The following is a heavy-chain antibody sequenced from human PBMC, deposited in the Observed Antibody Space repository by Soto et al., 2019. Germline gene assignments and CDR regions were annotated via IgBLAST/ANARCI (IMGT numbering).Heavy chain of an antibody. Sequence: PSETLSLTCAVYGGSFSGYYWSWIRQPPGKGLEWIGEINHSGSTNYNPSLKSRVTISVDTSKNQFSLKLSSVTAADTAVYYCARGPSSSWGYGMGVWGQGTTVTVSS. D-gene: IGHD6-13*01. V-gene: IGHV4-34*01. CDR1: GGSFSGYY. CDR3: ARGPSSSWGYGMGV. J-gene: IGHJ6*02. CDR2: INHSGST.